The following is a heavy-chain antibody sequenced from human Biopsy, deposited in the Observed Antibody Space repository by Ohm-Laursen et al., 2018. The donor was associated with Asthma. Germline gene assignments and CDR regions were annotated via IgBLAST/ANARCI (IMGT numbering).Heavy chain of an antibody. CDR2: INSVFGAT. Sequence: SVKVSCKSLGGTFNTCVIGWVRQAPGQGLEWMGGINSVFGATTYPQKFQDRVTITADDSTSTVYMELSSLRSEDTAVYYCARKAGSCISRTCYSLDFWGQGTLVTVSS. D-gene: IGHD2-2*01. CDR3: ARKAGSCISRTCYSLDF. CDR1: GGTFNTCV. J-gene: IGHJ4*02. V-gene: IGHV1-69*13.